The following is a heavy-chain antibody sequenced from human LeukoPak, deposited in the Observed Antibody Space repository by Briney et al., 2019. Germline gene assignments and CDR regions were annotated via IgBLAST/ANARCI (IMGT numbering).Heavy chain of an antibody. CDR3: ARVPCGGDCYMSAFDI. J-gene: IGHJ3*02. V-gene: IGHV3-66*03. D-gene: IGHD2-21*01. Sequence: GGSLRLSCAASGFTVSSNFMSWVRQAPGKGLECVSVIYSRGGTYYADSVQGRFTISRDNSKNTLYLQMNSLRAEDTAVYYCARVPCGGDCYMSAFDIWGQGTMVTVSS. CDR1: GFTVSSNF. CDR2: IYSRGGT.